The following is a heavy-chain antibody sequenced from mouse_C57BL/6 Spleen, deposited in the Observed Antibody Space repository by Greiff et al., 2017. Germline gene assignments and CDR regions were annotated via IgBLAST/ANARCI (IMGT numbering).Heavy chain of an antibody. CDR1: GYTFTSYW. Sequence: VQLQQSGAELVMPGASVKLSCKASGYTFTSYWMHWVKQRPGQGLEWIGEIDPSDSYTNYNQKFKGKSTLTVDKSSSTAYMQLSSLTSEDSAVYYCARNSNYLYAMDYWGQGTSVTVSS. D-gene: IGHD2-5*01. CDR2: IDPSDSYT. V-gene: IGHV1-69*01. J-gene: IGHJ4*01. CDR3: ARNSNYLYAMDY.